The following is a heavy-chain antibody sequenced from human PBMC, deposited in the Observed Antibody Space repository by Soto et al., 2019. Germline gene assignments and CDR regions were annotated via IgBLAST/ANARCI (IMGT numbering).Heavy chain of an antibody. J-gene: IGHJ6*02. D-gene: IGHD6-13*01. V-gene: IGHV1-69*12. Sequence: QVQLVQSGAEVKKPGSSLKVSCKASGGTFSSYAISWVRQAPGQGLEWMGGIIPIFGTANYAQKFQGRVTITADASTSTAYMELSSLRSEDTAVYYCARGPLIAAAPYYYYGMDVWGQGTTVTVSS. CDR1: GGTFSSYA. CDR3: ARGPLIAAAPYYYYGMDV. CDR2: IIPIFGTA.